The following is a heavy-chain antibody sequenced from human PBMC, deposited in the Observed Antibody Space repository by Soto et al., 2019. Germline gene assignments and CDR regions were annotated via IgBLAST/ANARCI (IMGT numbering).Heavy chain of an antibody. J-gene: IGHJ4*02. CDR2: IYYSGST. V-gene: IGHV4-30-4*01. CDR1: GGSIRRGDYY. Sequence: QVQLQESGPGLVKPSQTLSLTCTVSGGSIRRGDYYWNWIRQPPGKGLEWIGYIYYSGSTFYNPSLKSRVTLSIDTSKNQVSLKLSSVTAADTAVYYCARGIGVNVLECFDYWGQGTLVTVSS. D-gene: IGHD3-16*02. CDR3: ARGIGVNVLECFDY.